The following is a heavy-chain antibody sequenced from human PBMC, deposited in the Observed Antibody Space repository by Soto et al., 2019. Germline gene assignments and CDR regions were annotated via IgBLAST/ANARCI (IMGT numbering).Heavy chain of an antibody. CDR1: GGTFSSYA. J-gene: IGHJ6*02. Sequence: QVQLVQSGAEVKKPGSSVKVSCKASGGTFSSYAINWVRQAPGQGLEWMGGIIPIFATAYYAQKFQGRVTITADESTSTAYMELSSLRSEDTAVYYCAQCLLGVNYYYGMDVWGQGTTVTVSS. V-gene: IGHV1-69*12. CDR2: IIPIFATA. CDR3: AQCLLGVNYYYGMDV. D-gene: IGHD3-16*01.